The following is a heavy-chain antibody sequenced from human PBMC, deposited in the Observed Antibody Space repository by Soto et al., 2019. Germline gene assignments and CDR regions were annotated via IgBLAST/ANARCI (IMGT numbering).Heavy chain of an antibody. D-gene: IGHD3-3*01. CDR2: ISPNSGGT. CDR1: GYTFTGYY. CDR3: ARAAYDFWSGYPHGMDV. J-gene: IGHJ6*02. Sequence: ASVKVSCKASGYTFTGYYMHWVRQAPGQGLEWMGWISPNSGGTNYAQKFQGWVTMTRDTSISTAYMELSRLRSDDTAVYYCARAAYDFWSGYPHGMDVWGQGTTVTVSS. V-gene: IGHV1-2*04.